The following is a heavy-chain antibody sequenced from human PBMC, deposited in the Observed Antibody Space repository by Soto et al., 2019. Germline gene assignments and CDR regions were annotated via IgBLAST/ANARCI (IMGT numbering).Heavy chain of an antibody. CDR2: FDPEYGGT. V-gene: IGHV1-24*01. Sequence: SVKVSCKVSGYALTALSIHWVRLGPGKGLEWTGSFDPEYGGTIYAHKFQGRVTMTEDTSTETAYMELSSLRIEETAVYFCTTSNLNYAMAVWGQGITVTVSS. CDR3: TTSNLNYAMAV. CDR1: GYALTALS. J-gene: IGHJ6*02.